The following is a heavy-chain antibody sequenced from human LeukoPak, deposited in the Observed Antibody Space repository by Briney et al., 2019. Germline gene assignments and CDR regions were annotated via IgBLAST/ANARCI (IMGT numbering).Heavy chain of an antibody. J-gene: IGHJ3*02. CDR1: GFTFSSYS. D-gene: IGHD3-22*01. Sequence: GGSLRLSCGASGFTFSSYSMNWVRQAPGKGLEWVSSISSSSSHIYYADSVKGRFTISRDNAKNSLYLQMNSLRAEDTAVYYCAREGVVYYDSSGYYRPCAFDIWGQGTMVTVSS. CDR3: AREGVVYYDSSGYYRPCAFDI. V-gene: IGHV3-21*01. CDR2: ISSSSSHI.